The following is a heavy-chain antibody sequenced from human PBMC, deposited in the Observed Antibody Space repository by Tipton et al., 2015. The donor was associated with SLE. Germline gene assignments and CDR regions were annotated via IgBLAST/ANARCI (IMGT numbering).Heavy chain of an antibody. D-gene: IGHD3-10*01. V-gene: IGHV4-59*01. Sequence: LRLSCTVPGGSINNSYWNWIRQPPGKAPEWIGYIHYSGSTNYNPSLKSRVTISVDTSKNQISLQLSSVTAADTAVYYCASSYSDYGMDVWGQGP. CDR3: ASSYSDYGMDV. CDR1: GGSINNSY. CDR2: IHYSGST. J-gene: IGHJ6*02.